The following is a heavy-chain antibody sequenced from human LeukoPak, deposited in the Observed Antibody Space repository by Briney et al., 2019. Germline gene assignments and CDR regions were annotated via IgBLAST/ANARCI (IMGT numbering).Heavy chain of an antibody. CDR2: INSDGSTT. D-gene: IGHD6-6*01. J-gene: IGHJ4*02. Sequence: GGSLRLSCAASGFTFRYYRMHWVRQAPGKGLVSVSRINSDGSTTSYADSVKGRLTISRDNAKNTLYLQMKSLRAEDTAVYYCACEYSSSSGHFWGQGTLVTVSS. CDR3: ACEYSSSSGHF. CDR1: GFTFRYYR. V-gene: IGHV3-74*01.